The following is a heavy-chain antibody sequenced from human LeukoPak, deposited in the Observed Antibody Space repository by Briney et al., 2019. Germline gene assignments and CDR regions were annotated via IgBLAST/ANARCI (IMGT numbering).Heavy chain of an antibody. J-gene: IGHJ4*02. Sequence: SETLSLTCAVSGYSISSACYWGWIRQPPGKGLEWIGSILHSGSTYYNPSLKSRVTISVDTSKNHFSLKLTSVTAADTAVYYCARDRGVRGEMDSWGQGTLVTVSS. CDR2: ILHSGST. CDR3: ARDRGVRGEMDS. V-gene: IGHV4-38-2*02. CDR1: GYSISSACY. D-gene: IGHD3-10*01.